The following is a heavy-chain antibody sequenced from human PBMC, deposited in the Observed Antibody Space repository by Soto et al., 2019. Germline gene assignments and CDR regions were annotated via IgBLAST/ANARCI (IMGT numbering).Heavy chain of an antibody. Sequence: PSETLSLTCTVSGGSISSNNYYWGWIRQPPGKGLEWIGTIYYSGSTYYNPSLKSRVTISVDTSKNQFSLKLSSVTAADTAVYYCASRNYYCSGSDHHYYVYCGQGSLVT. D-gene: IGHD3-10*01. CDR3: ASRNYYCSGSDHHYYVY. CDR1: GGSISSNNYY. J-gene: IGHJ4*02. CDR2: IYYSGST. V-gene: IGHV4-39*07.